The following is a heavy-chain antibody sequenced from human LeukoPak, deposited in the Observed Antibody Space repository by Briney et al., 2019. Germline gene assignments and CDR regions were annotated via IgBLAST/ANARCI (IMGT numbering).Heavy chain of an antibody. J-gene: IGHJ4*02. D-gene: IGHD2/OR15-2a*01. V-gene: IGHV3-30*01. CDR2: ISYDGSNK. CDR3: ARDGSIGGLDY. Sequence: GRSLRLSCAASGFTFSSYAMHWVRQAPGKGLEWVAVISYDGSNKYYADSVKGRFTISRDNSKNTLYLQMNSLRAEDTAVYYCARDGSIGGLDYWGQGTLVAVSS. CDR1: GFTFSSYA.